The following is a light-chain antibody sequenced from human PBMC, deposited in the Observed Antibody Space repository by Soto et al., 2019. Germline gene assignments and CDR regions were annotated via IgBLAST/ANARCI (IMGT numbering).Light chain of an antibody. J-gene: IGKJ1*01. CDR2: GAA. Sequence: EIVLTQSPGTLSLSPGERATLSCRASQSISSTYLAWYQRKPGQAPRLLLYGAANRASDIPDRFSGSGSGTDFTLTIHRLEPEDFAVYYCQQYGSSGTFGQGTKVDIK. V-gene: IGKV3-20*01. CDR3: QQYGSSGT. CDR1: QSISSTY.